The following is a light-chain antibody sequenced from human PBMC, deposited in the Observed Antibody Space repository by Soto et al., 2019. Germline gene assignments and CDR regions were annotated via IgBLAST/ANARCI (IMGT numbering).Light chain of an antibody. Sequence: EIVLTQSPGTLSLSPGERATLSCRASQSVSSSYLAWYQQKPGQAPRLLINGASSRATGIPDRFSGSGSGTDFTLTISRLEPEDFAVYSCQQYGSSPPYTFGQVTKLEIK. CDR2: GAS. CDR3: QQYGSSPPYT. J-gene: IGKJ2*01. V-gene: IGKV3-20*01. CDR1: QSVSSSY.